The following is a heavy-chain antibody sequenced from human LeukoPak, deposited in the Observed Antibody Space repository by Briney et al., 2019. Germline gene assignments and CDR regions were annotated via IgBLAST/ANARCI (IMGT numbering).Heavy chain of an antibody. V-gene: IGHV4-39*01. D-gene: IGHD2-15*01. Sequence: SETLSLTCAVSGGSISSSSYYWGWIRQPPGKGLEWIGSIYYSGSTYYNPSLKSRVTISVDTSKNQFSLKLSSVTAADTAVYYCARVRCSGGSCPYYYYYYYMDVWGKGTTVTVSS. CDR2: IYYSGST. CDR1: GGSISSSSYY. CDR3: ARVRCSGGSCPYYYYYYYMDV. J-gene: IGHJ6*03.